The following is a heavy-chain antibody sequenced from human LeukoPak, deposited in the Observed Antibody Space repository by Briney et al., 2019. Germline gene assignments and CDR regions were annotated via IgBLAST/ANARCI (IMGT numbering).Heavy chain of an antibody. Sequence: PGGSLRLSCAASGFTFDEYGMRWVRQAPGKGLDWVSGINWNGGSTGYADSVKGRFTISRDNAKNSLYLQMNSLRAEDTALYHCARVSSFRASGGSYQYNWFDLWGQGTLVTVSS. CDR2: INWNGGST. J-gene: IGHJ5*02. D-gene: IGHD2-15*01. V-gene: IGHV3-20*01. CDR3: ARVSSFRASGGSYQYNWFDL. CDR1: GFTFDEYG.